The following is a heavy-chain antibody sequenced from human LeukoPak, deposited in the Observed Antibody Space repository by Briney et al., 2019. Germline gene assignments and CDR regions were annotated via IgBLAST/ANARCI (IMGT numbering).Heavy chain of an antibody. CDR3: ASSLTMVRGVIDYYYGMDV. Sequence: ASVTVSCKASGYTFTSYGISWVRQAPGQGLEWMGWISAYNGNTNYAQKLQGRVIMTTDTSTSTAYMELRSLRSDDTAVYYCASSLTMVRGVIDYYYGMDVWGQGTTVTVSS. V-gene: IGHV1-18*01. CDR2: ISAYNGNT. CDR1: GYTFTSYG. J-gene: IGHJ6*02. D-gene: IGHD3-10*01.